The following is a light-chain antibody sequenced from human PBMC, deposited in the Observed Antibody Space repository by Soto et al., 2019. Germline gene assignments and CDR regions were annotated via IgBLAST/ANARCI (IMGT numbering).Light chain of an antibody. CDR2: GNS. Sequence: QSVLTQPPSVSGAPGQRVTISCSGSSSNIGAGYDVNWYRQLPGTAPKLLIYGNSDRPSGVPDRFSGSKSGTSASLAITGLQAEDQADSFCQSYDRSLRTYVFGTATKLTVL. CDR3: QSYDRSLRTYV. J-gene: IGLJ1*01. CDR1: SSNIGAGYD. V-gene: IGLV1-40*01.